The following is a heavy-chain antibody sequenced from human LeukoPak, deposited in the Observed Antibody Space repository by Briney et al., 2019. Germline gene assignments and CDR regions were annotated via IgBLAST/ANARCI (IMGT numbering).Heavy chain of an antibody. V-gene: IGHV3-21*01. CDR3: AGENYYESSGFN. Sequence: GGSLRLSCAASGFTFSSYTMNWVRQAPGKGLEWVSSISSTSTYIYYADSVKGRFTISGDNAKNSLYLQMNSLRAEDTAVYYCAGENYYESSGFNWGQGTLVTVSS. J-gene: IGHJ4*02. CDR2: ISSTSTYI. CDR1: GFTFSSYT. D-gene: IGHD3-22*01.